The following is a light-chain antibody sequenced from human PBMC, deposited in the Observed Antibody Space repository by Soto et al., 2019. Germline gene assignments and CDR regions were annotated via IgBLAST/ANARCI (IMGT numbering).Light chain of an antibody. Sequence: DIEMTQSPSSLSASIGDRVTINCRASQSINTNLNWYKQKPGKAPQLLIYGASSLKSGVISRFSGSGSGTDFTLTISVLQPEDSATYHCQQSYTTPAPTFGGGTKVEIK. CDR2: GAS. CDR3: QQSYTTPAPT. V-gene: IGKV1-39*01. CDR1: QSINTN. J-gene: IGKJ4*01.